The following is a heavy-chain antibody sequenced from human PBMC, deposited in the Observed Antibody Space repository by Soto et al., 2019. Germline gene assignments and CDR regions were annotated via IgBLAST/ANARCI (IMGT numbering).Heavy chain of an antibody. D-gene: IGHD3-16*01. CDR2: IYYSGST. Sequence: PSETLSLTCTVSGGSISNYYWTWIRQPPGKALEWIGYIYYSGSTNYNPSLKSRVTISVDTSKNQFSLKLTSVTAADTAMYYFARYLWRIMAAPDFDYWGQGTLVTVSS. J-gene: IGHJ4*02. CDR3: ARYLWRIMAAPDFDY. CDR1: GGSISNYY. V-gene: IGHV4-59*08.